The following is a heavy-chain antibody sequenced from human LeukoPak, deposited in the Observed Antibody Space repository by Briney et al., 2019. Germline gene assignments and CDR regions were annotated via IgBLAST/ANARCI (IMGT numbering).Heavy chain of an antibody. D-gene: IGHD3-9*01. CDR2: FDPEDGET. CDR3: ATEPIERYFDWEQY. J-gene: IGHJ4*02. V-gene: IGHV1-24*01. CDR1: GYTLTELS. Sequence: GASVKVSCKVSGYTLTELSMHWVRQAPGKGLEWMGGFDPEDGETIYAQKFQGRVTKTEDTSTDTAYMELSSLRSEDTAVYYCATEPIERYFDWEQYWGQGTLVTVSS.